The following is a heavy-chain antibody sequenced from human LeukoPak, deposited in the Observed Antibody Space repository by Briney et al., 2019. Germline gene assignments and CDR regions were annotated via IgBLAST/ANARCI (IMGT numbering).Heavy chain of an antibody. J-gene: IGHJ6*03. D-gene: IGHD2-2*01. CDR3: ARRFSSTSWFYYYYYMDV. CDR2: MNPNSGNT. CDR1: GYTFTSYD. Sequence: ASVKVSCKASGYTFTSYDINWVRQATGQGLEWMGWMNPNSGNTGYAQKFQGRVTMTRNTSISTAYMELSSLRSEDTAVYYCARRFSSTSWFYYYYYMDVWGKGTTVTISS. V-gene: IGHV1-8*01.